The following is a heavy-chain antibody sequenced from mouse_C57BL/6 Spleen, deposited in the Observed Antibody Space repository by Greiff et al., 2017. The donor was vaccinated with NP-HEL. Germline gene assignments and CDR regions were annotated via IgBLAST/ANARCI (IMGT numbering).Heavy chain of an antibody. D-gene: IGHD2-2*01. CDR1: GFSLTSYG. J-gene: IGHJ1*03. V-gene: IGHV2-2*01. CDR3: ASPYGYDGYFDV. CDR2: IWSGGST. Sequence: VQRVESGPGLVQPSQSLSITCTVSGFSLTSYGVHWVRQSPGKGLEWLGVIWSGGSTDYNAAFISRLSISKDNSKSQVFFKMNSLQADDTAIYYCASPYGYDGYFDVWGTGTTVTVSS.